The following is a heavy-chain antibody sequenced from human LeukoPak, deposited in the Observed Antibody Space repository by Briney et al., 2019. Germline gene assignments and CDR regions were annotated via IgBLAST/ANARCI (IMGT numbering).Heavy chain of an antibody. CDR3: AKDSGGGDCAFDS. Sequence: GGSLRLSCAASGFTFSTYGMHWVRQAPGKGLEWVAFIRYGGSNNYADSVKGRFTISRDNSKNTLYLQMNSLRAEDTVVYYCAKDSGGGDCAFDSWGHGALVTVSS. CDR1: GFTFSTYG. D-gene: IGHD2-21*02. J-gene: IGHJ4*01. CDR2: IRYGGSN. V-gene: IGHV3-30*02.